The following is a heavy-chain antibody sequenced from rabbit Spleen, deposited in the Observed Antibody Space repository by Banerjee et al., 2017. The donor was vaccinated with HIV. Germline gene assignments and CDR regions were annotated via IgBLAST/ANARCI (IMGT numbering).Heavy chain of an antibody. V-gene: IGHV1S40*01. Sequence: QSLEESGGDLVKPGASLTLTCTASGFTLSSYWMSWVRQAPGKGLQWIGYIYTGSSGSTYYASWAKGRFTISKTSSTTVTLQMTSLTAADTATYFCARDLTSVIGWNFNLWGQGTLVTVS. CDR1: GFTLSSYW. CDR3: ARDLTSVIGWNFNL. J-gene: IGHJ4*01. CDR2: IYTGSSGST. D-gene: IGHD1-1*01.